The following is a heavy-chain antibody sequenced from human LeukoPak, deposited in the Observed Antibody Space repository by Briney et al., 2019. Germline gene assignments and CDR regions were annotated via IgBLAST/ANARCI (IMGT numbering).Heavy chain of an antibody. CDR3: AREEYCSGGSCFGY. CDR2: IYYSGST. J-gene: IGHJ4*02. V-gene: IGHV4-59*01. D-gene: IGHD2-15*01. CDR1: GGSISSYY. Sequence: SETLSLTCTVSGGSISSYYWSWIWQPPGKGLEWIGYIYYSGSTNYNPSLKSRVTISVDTSKNQFSLKLSSVTAADTAVYYCAREEYCSGGSCFGYWGQGTLVTVSS.